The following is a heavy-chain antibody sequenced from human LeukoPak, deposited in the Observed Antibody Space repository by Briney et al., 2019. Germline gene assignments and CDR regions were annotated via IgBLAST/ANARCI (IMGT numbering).Heavy chain of an antibody. J-gene: IGHJ4*02. D-gene: IGHD3-10*01. V-gene: IGHV1-69*04. Sequence: ASVKVSCKASGGTFSSYAISWVRQAPGRGLEWMGRIIPILGIANYAQKFQGRVTITADKSTSTAYMELSSLRSEDAAVYYCASALWFGELTPFDYWGQGTLVTVSS. CDR2: IIPILGIA. CDR1: GGTFSSYA. CDR3: ASALWFGELTPFDY.